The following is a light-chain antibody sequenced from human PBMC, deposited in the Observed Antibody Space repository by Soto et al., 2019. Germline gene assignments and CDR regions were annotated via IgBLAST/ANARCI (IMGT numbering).Light chain of an antibody. CDR1: SSDVGGYNY. J-gene: IGLJ1*01. CDR3: SSYTSSSIDYV. V-gene: IGLV2-14*01. CDR2: EVS. Sequence: QSVLTQPASVSGSPGQSITISCTGTSSDVGGYNYVSWYHQHPGKAPKLMIYEVSTRPSGVSNRFSGSKSGNTASLTISGLQAEDEADYYCSSYTSSSIDYVFGTGTKLTVL.